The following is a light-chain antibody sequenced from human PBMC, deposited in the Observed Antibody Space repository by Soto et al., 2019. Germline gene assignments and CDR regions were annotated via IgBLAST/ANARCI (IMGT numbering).Light chain of an antibody. CDR1: QRISTY. CDR3: QQSYSTLWT. CDR2: AAS. Sequence: IQMTQSPSSLSASVGDRVTITCRASQRISTYLNWYQQKPGKAPNLLIYAASSLQSGVPSRFSGSGSGTDFTLTISSLQPEDFATYYCQQSYSTLWTFGQGTKVDIK. J-gene: IGKJ1*01. V-gene: IGKV1-39*01.